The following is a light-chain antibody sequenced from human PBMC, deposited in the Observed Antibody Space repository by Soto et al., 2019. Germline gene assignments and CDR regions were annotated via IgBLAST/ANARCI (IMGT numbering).Light chain of an antibody. CDR2: EVS. V-gene: IGLV2-8*01. Sequence: QSVLTQPPSASGSPGQSVTISCTGTSSDVGGYNYVSWYQQHPGKAPKVIIYEVSKRPSGVPDRFSGSKSGSTASLTVSGLQAEDEDDYYCSSYAVTNIFVFGTGTKV. CDR1: SSDVGGYNY. CDR3: SSYAVTNIFV. J-gene: IGLJ1*01.